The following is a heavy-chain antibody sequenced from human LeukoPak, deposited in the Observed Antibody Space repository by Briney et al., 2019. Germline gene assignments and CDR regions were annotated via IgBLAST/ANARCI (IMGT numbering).Heavy chain of an antibody. CDR1: GFTFSSYG. J-gene: IGHJ6*02. CDR3: ARDVSEYQLPPYYYYGMDV. Sequence: PGRSLRLSCAASGFTFSSYGMHWVRQAPGKGLEWVAVIWYDGSNKYYADSVKGRFTISRDNSKNTLYLQMNSLRAEDTAVYYCARDVSEYQLPPYYYYGMDVWGQGTTVTVSS. D-gene: IGHD2-2*01. V-gene: IGHV3-33*01. CDR2: IWYDGSNK.